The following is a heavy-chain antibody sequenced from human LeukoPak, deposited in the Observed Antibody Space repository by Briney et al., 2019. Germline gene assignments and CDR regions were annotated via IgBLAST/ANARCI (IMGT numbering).Heavy chain of an antibody. V-gene: IGHV3-21*01. D-gene: IGHD2-21*02. CDR1: GFTFSSYS. Sequence: GGSLRLSCAASGFTFSSYSMNWVRQAPGKGLEWVSSISSSSSYIYYADSVKGRFTTSRDNAKNSLYLQMNSLRAEDTAVYYCAREVTHGAFDIWGQGTMVTVSS. CDR2: ISSSSSYI. CDR3: AREVTHGAFDI. J-gene: IGHJ3*02.